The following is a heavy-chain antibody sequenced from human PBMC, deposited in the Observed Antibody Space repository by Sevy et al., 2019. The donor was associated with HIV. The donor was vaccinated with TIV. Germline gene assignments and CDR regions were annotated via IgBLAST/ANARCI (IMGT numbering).Heavy chain of an antibody. CDR3: ATTKDYYESSGEPFDY. CDR2: FDPEDAET. V-gene: IGHV1-24*01. J-gene: IGHJ4*02. Sequence: ASVKVSCKVSGSTLSQMAMHWVRQAPGKGLEWMATFDPEDAETIYTQKLQGRVTMTEDTSKDTAYMELSNLRSEDTAVYYGATTKDYYESSGEPFDYWGQGTLVTVPQ. D-gene: IGHD3-22*01. CDR1: GSTLSQMA.